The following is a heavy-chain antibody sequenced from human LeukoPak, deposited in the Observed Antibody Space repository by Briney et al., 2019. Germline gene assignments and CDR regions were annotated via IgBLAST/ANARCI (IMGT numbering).Heavy chain of an antibody. CDR1: GYTFTGYY. D-gene: IGHD3-22*01. J-gene: IGHJ4*02. V-gene: IGHV1-2*02. CDR2: INPNSGGT. CDR3: ARANYYDSSGYAEFDY. Sequence: ASVKVSCKASGYTFTGYYMHWVRQAPGQGLEWMGWINPNSGGTNYAQKFQGRVTMTRDTSISTAYMELSRLRSDDTAVYYCARANYYDSSGYAEFDYWGQGTLVTVSS.